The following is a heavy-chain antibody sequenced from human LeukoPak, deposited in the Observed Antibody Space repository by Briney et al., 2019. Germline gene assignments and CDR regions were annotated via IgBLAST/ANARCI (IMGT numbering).Heavy chain of an antibody. CDR1: GGSFSGYY. J-gene: IGHJ5*02. V-gene: IGHV4-34*01. CDR2: INHSGST. CDR3: ARGPRLRFLEWSPRSSYNWFDP. D-gene: IGHD3-3*01. Sequence: SETLSLTCAVYGGSFSGYYWSWIRQPPGKGLEWIGEINHSGSTNYNPSLKSRVTISVDTSKNQFSLKLSSVTAADTAVYYCARGPRLRFLEWSPRSSYNWFDPWGQGTLVTVSS.